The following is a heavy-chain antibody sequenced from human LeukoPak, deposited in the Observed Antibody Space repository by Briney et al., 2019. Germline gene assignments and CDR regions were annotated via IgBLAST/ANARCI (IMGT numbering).Heavy chain of an antibody. V-gene: IGHV4-34*01. J-gene: IGHJ4*02. CDR2: INHSGST. CDR1: GGSFNDYS. D-gene: IGHD6-13*01. CDR3: ARLGLYTSSWYRFYYFDY. Sequence: SETLSLTCGVHGGSFNDYSWTWIRQSPGKGLEWIGEINHSGSTTYNPSLKSRFTMSVDASKNRFSLRLSSVTAADTAVYYCARLGLYTSSWYRFYYFDYWGQGTLVTVSS.